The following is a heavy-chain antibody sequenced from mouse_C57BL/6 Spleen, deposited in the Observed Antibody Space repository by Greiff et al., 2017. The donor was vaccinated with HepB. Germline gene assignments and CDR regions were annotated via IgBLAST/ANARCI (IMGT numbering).Heavy chain of an antibody. CDR3: ARRGSNYGSYWYFDV. CDR1: EYEFPSHD. CDR2: INSDGGST. D-gene: IGHD1-1*01. V-gene: IGHV5-2*01. Sequence: EVQGVESGGGLVQPGESLKLSCESNEYEFPSHDMSWVRKTPEKRLELVAAINSDGGSTYYPDTMERRFIISRDNTKKTLYLQMSSLRSEDTALYYCARRGSNYGSYWYFDVWGTGTTVTVSS. J-gene: IGHJ1*03.